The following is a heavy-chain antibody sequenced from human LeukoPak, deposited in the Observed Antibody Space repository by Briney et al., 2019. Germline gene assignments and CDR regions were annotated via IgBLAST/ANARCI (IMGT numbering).Heavy chain of an antibody. CDR2: ISGSGGST. V-gene: IGHV3-23*01. CDR3: AKDHIRYYDYVWGSYRFDY. Sequence: GGSLRLSCAASGFTFSSYAMSWVRQAPGKGLEWVSAISGSGGSTYYADFVKGRFTISRDNSKNTLYLQMNSLRAEDTAVYYCAKDHIRYYDYVWGSYRFDYWGQGTLVTVSS. D-gene: IGHD3-16*02. CDR1: GFTFSSYA. J-gene: IGHJ4*02.